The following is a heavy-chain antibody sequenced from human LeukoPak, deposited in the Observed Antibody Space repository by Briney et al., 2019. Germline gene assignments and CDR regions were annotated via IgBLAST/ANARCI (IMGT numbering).Heavy chain of an antibody. J-gene: IGHJ6*02. CDR2: INHSGST. V-gene: IGHV4-34*01. Sequence: SETLSLTCAVYGGSFSGYYWSWIRQPPGMGLEWIGEINHSGSTNYNPSLKSRVTISVDTSKNQFSLKLSSVTAADTAVYYCARGATRAGHDMDVWGQGTTVTVSS. D-gene: IGHD5-24*01. CDR3: ARGATRAGHDMDV. CDR1: GGSFSGYY.